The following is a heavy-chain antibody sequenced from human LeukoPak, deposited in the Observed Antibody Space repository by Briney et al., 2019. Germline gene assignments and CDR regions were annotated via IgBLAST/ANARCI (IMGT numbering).Heavy chain of an antibody. J-gene: IGHJ3*02. Sequence: GESLKISCKGSGYSFTSYWIAWVRQMPGKGREWMGIIYPGDSDTRYSPSFQGQVTISVDKSFSTAYLQWSSLKASDTAMYYCARVAGSHELDAFDIWGQGTMVTVSS. CDR2: IYPGDSDT. CDR3: ARVAGSHELDAFDI. CDR1: GYSFTSYW. D-gene: IGHD1-26*01. V-gene: IGHV5-51*01.